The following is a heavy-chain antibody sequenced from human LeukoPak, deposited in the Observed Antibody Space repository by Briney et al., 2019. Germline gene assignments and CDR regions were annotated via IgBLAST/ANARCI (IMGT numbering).Heavy chain of an antibody. Sequence: SETLSLTCSVSGGSISSSSYSWGWIRQPPGKGLEWIGSIYYSGSTYYNPSLKSRVTISVDTSKNQFSLKLSSVTAADTAVYYCERYYSKNAFDIWGQGTMVTVSS. CDR3: ERYYSKNAFDI. J-gene: IGHJ3*02. D-gene: IGHD4-11*01. CDR2: IYYSGST. V-gene: IGHV4-39*01. CDR1: GGSISSSSYS.